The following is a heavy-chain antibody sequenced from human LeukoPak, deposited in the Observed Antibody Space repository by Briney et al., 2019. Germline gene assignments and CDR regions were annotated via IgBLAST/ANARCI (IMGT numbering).Heavy chain of an antibody. CDR1: GFTFSSYS. CDR2: ITSSSSYI. Sequence: PGGSLRLSCVASGFTFSSYSMNWVRQAPGKGLEWVSSITSSSSYIYYADSVKGRFTISRDNAKNSLYLQMNSLRAEDTAVYYCARDLSVGAKPDLGFDYWGRGSLVTVSS. J-gene: IGHJ4*02. D-gene: IGHD1-26*01. V-gene: IGHV3-21*01. CDR3: ARDLSVGAKPDLGFDY.